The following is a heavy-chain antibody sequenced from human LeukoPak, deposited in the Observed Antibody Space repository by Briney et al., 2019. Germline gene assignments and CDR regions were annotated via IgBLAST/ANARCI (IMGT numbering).Heavy chain of an antibody. V-gene: IGHV3-15*01. CDR2: IKSKTDGGTT. Sequence: GGSLRLSCAASGFXFSNAWISWVRQAPGKGLEWVGRIKSKTDGGTTDYAAPVKGRFTISRDDSKNTLYLQMNSLKTEDTAVYYCTTGSDSSGYYNFDYWGQGTLVTVSS. CDR3: TTGSDSSGYYNFDY. D-gene: IGHD3-22*01. CDR1: GFXFSNAW. J-gene: IGHJ4*02.